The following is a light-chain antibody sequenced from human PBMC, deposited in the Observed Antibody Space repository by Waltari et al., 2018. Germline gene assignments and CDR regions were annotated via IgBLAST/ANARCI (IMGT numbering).Light chain of an antibody. CDR2: QDT. V-gene: IGLV3-1*01. Sequence: SYELTQPSSVSVSPGQTASITCSGDILGNKYASWYQQKPGQSPLLVIYQDTKRPSEIPERFSGSKSANAATLTITGTQAMDEADYYCQALGTGAWVFGGGTKLTVL. J-gene: IGLJ3*02. CDR3: QALGTGAWV. CDR1: ILGNKY.